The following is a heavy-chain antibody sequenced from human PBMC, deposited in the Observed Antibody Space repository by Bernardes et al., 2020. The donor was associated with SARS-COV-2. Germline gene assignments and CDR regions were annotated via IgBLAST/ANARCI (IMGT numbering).Heavy chain of an antibody. CDR2: IRGRGGTT. CDR3: AKDSVDGGSGYYYGDYCGVDV. D-gene: IGHD3-22*01. V-gene: IGHV3-23*01. Sequence: GGSLRLSCAASGFTFSNYAMNWVRQAPGKGLEWVSGIRGRGGTTFYADSVKGRFTVSRDNFKNMLYLQLNSLRAEDTAVYYCAKDSVDGGSGYYYGDYCGVDVWGQGTLVTVSS. J-gene: IGHJ6*02. CDR1: GFTFSNYA.